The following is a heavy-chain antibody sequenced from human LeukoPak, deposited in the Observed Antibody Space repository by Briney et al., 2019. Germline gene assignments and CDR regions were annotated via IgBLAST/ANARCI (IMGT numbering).Heavy chain of an antibody. CDR2: ISYDGSNK. Sequence: PGGSLRLSCAASGFTFSSYAMHWVRQAPGKGLEWVAVISYDGSNKYYADSVKGRFTISRDNSKNTLYLQINSLRAEDTAVYYCAKAGKQWLQVDYWGQGTLVTVSS. V-gene: IGHV3-30-3*01. CDR1: GFTFSSYA. CDR3: AKAGKQWLQVDY. D-gene: IGHD6-19*01. J-gene: IGHJ4*02.